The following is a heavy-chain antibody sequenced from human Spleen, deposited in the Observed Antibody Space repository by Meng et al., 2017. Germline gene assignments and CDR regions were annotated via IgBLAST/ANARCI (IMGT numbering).Heavy chain of an antibody. Sequence: SETLSLTCSVSGGSITSGSYYWTWIRQPAGRGLEWIGRIYTSGDTNYNPSLKSRVTMSLDTTKNQFSLNLNSVTAADTAIYYCARGRIGALFDYWGQGRMVTVSS. J-gene: IGHJ4*02. D-gene: IGHD3-16*01. CDR2: IYTSGDT. CDR1: GGSITSGSYY. CDR3: ARGRIGALFDY. V-gene: IGHV4-61*02.